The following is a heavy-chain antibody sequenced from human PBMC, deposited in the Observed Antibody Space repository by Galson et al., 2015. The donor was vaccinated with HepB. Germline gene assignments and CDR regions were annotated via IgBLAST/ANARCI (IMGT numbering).Heavy chain of an antibody. D-gene: IGHD3-16*02. Sequence: SLRLSCAASGFSFSNARMSWVRQAPGKGLEWVGRIKSKTDGGTTDYAAPVKGRFTISRDDSKNTLYLQMNSLKTEDTAVYYCATFMFTFGGVIVDYWGQGTLVTVSS. J-gene: IGHJ4*02. CDR3: ATFMFTFGGVIVDY. CDR2: IKSKTDGGTT. V-gene: IGHV3-15*01. CDR1: GFSFSNAR.